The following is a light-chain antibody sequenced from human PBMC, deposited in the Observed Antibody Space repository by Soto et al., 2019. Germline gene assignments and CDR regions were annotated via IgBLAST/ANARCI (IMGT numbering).Light chain of an antibody. J-gene: IGKJ4*01. CDR1: QSVSSNY. CDR3: QQYDSSPLT. CDR2: DAS. V-gene: IGKV3-20*01. Sequence: EIVLTQSPGTLSLSPGERATISCRASQSVSSNYLAWYQQKPGQAPRLLIYDASSRSTGIPDRSSGSGSGTDFILTISRLLPEDCAVYYYQQYDSSPLTVGGGT.